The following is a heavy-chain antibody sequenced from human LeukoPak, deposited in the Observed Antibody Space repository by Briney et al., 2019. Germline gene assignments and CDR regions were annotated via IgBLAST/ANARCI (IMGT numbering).Heavy chain of an antibody. CDR1: GFTFSSYA. J-gene: IGHJ3*02. Sequence: GGSLRLSCAASGFTFSSYALSWVRQAPGKGLEWVSAISGSGGGTYYADSVKGRFTISRDNSKNTLYLQMNSLRAEDTAVYYCAKGLRWNYYGSGSYGGTDAFDIWGQGTMVTVSS. CDR2: ISGSGGGT. CDR3: AKGLRWNYYGSGSYGGTDAFDI. D-gene: IGHD3-10*01. V-gene: IGHV3-23*01.